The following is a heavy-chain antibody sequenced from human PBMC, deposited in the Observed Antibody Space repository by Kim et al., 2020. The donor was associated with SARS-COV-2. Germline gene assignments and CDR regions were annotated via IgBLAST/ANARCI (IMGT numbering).Heavy chain of an antibody. CDR3: ARGSGSYWDAFDI. CDR2: IKQDGSEK. V-gene: IGHV3-7*01. D-gene: IGHD1-26*01. Sequence: GGSLRLSCAASGFTFSSYWMSWVRQAPGKGLEWVANIKQDGSEKYYVDSVKGRFTISRDNAKNSLYLQMNSLRAEDTAVYYCARGSGSYWDAFDIWGQGTMVTVSS. J-gene: IGHJ3*02. CDR1: GFTFSSYW.